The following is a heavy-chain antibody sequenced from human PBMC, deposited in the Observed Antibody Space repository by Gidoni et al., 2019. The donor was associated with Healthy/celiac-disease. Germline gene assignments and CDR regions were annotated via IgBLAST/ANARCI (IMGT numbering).Heavy chain of an antibody. CDR3: ARESSGWFDAFDI. D-gene: IGHD6-19*01. CDR1: GGSFSGYY. Sequence: QVQLQPWGAGLLKPSETLSLTCAVYGGSFSGYYWSWIRHPPGKGLEWNGEINHSGSPNSNPSLKSRVTISVDTSKNQFSLKLSSVTAADTAVYYCARESSGWFDAFDIWGQGTMVTVSS. V-gene: IGHV4-34*01. J-gene: IGHJ3*02. CDR2: INHSGSP.